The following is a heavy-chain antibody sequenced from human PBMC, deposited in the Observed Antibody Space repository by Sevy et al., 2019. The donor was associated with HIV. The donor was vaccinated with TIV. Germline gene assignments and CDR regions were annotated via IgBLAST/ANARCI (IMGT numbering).Heavy chain of an antibody. J-gene: IGHJ6*02. CDR3: ARGGPQTTSYYYYGMDV. CDR2: INHSGST. D-gene: IGHD1-7*01. V-gene: IGHV4-34*01. CDR1: DGSFSGYY. Sequence: SETLSLTCAVHDGSFSGYYWNWIRQLPGKGLEWIGEINHSGSTNYNPSLKSRVTISVDTSKNHFSLKLTSLTAADTAAYYCARGGPQTTSYYYYGMDVWGQGTTVTVSS.